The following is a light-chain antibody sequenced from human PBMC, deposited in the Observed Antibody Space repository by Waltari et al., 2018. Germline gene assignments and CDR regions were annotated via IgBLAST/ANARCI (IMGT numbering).Light chain of an antibody. CDR3: QQDYEAPST. CDR1: QSVLSSSNNKNY. Sequence: DFVMTQSPDSLAVSLGERATINCKSTQSVLSSSNNKNYLAWYQQKPGQPPKLLIYWESTRESGGTDRVRGSGSGRDFTLTISGLQAEDVAVYYGQQDYEAPSTFGGGTKVEI. CDR2: WES. V-gene: IGKV4-1*01. J-gene: IGKJ4*01.